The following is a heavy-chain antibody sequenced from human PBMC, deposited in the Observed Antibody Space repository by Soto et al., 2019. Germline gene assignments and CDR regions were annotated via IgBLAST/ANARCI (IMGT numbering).Heavy chain of an antibody. Sequence: TFSSYAMHWVRQAPGKGLEYVSAISSNGGSTYYADSVKGRFTISRDNSKNTLYLQMSSLRAEDTAVYYCVKSLNTVNWNPGYYYYYYGMDVWGQGTAVTVSS. V-gene: IGHV3-64D*08. CDR1: TFSSYA. CDR3: VKSLNTVNWNPGYYYYYYGMDV. CDR2: ISSNGGST. J-gene: IGHJ6*02. D-gene: IGHD1-20*01.